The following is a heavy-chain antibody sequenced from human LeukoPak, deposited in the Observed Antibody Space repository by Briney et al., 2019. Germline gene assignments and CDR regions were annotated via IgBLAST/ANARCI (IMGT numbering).Heavy chain of an antibody. CDR3: ARDLDYGGDSH. CDR1: GGSIYSCY. J-gene: IGHJ4*02. CDR2: IYYTGSA. V-gene: IGHV4-59*01. Sequence: SETLYLTCSVSGGSIYSCYWSWIRQPPGKGLEWIGYIYYTGSANYNPSLKSRVTISTDTSRNQFSLTLNSVSAADTAVYYCARDLDYGGDSHWGQGILVTVSS. D-gene: IGHD4-23*01.